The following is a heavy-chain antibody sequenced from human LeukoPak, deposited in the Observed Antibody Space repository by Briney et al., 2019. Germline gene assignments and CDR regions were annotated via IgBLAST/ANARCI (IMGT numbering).Heavy chain of an antibody. J-gene: IGHJ4*02. V-gene: IGHV1-8*01. CDR3: ARASSGWYYFDY. Sequence: ASVKVSCKASGYTFTSYDINWVRQATGQGLEWMGWMNPNSGNTDYAQKFQGRVTMTRNTSISTAYMELSSLRSEDTAVYYCARASSGWYYFDYWGQGTLVTVSS. CDR2: MNPNSGNT. CDR1: GYTFTSYD. D-gene: IGHD6-19*01.